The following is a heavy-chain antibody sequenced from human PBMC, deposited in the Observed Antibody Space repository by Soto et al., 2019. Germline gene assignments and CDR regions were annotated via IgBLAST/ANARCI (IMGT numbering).Heavy chain of an antibody. Sequence: GSSLTSSGERCGYSFSSYRIGSVRQMPGKGLEWMGIIYPGDSDTRYSPSFQGQVTISADKSISTAYLQWSSLKASDTAMYYCARHSGLYSSSGYYYYYGMDVWGQGTTVTVSS. CDR1: GYSFSSYR. D-gene: IGHD6-6*01. V-gene: IGHV5-51*01. CDR2: IYPGDSDT. CDR3: ARHSGLYSSSGYYYYYGMDV. J-gene: IGHJ6*02.